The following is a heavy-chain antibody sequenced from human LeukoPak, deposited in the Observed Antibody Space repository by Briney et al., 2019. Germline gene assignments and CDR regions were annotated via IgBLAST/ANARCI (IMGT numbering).Heavy chain of an antibody. CDR3: TRRRSYYGTGSWFDP. V-gene: IGHV3-48*03. D-gene: IGHD2-8*02. J-gene: IGHJ5*02. CDR1: GFTFSSYE. Sequence: GGSLRLSCVASGFTFSSYEMNWVRQAPGKGLEWVSYIGTSGSTIYYADSVKGRFTISRDHAKNSLYLQMNSLRAEDTAVYYCTRRRSYYGTGSWFDPWGQGTLVTVSS. CDR2: IGTSGSTI.